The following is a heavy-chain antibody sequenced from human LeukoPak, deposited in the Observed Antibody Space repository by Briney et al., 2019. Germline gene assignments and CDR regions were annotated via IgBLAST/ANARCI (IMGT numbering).Heavy chain of an antibody. CDR2: IYYSGST. V-gene: IGHV4-59*08. Sequence: SETLSLTCTVSGGSISSYYWSWIRQPAGKGLEWIGYIYYSGSTNYNPSLKSRVTISVDTSKNQFSLKLSSVTAADTAVYYCARLTAWTTTNFDFWGQGTLVTVSS. J-gene: IGHJ4*02. CDR1: GGSISSYY. CDR3: ARLTAWTTTNFDF. D-gene: IGHD1-26*01.